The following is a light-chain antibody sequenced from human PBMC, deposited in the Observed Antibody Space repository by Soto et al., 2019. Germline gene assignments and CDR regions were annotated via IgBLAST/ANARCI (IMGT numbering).Light chain of an antibody. Sequence: QSVLTQPPSGSGTPGQRVTISCSGSSYNIGSNTVNWYQQLPGTAPKLLIYSNNQRPSGVPDRFSGSKSGTSASLAISGLQSEDEADYYCAAWDDSLNGQVFGTGTKVTVL. V-gene: IGLV1-44*01. J-gene: IGLJ1*01. CDR2: SNN. CDR3: AAWDDSLNGQV. CDR1: SYNIGSNT.